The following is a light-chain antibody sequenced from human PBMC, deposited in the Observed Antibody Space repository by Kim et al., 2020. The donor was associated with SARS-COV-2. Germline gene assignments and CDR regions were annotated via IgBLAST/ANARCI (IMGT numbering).Light chain of an antibody. CDR3: QQSYSTPPF. CDR2: AAS. V-gene: IGKV1-39*01. J-gene: IGKJ3*01. CDR1: QSISSY. Sequence: AAVGDRVTITCRASQSISSYLNWYQQKPGKAPKLLIYAASSLQSGVPSRFSGSGSGTDFTLTISSLQPEDFATYYCQQSYSTPPFFGPGTKVDIK.